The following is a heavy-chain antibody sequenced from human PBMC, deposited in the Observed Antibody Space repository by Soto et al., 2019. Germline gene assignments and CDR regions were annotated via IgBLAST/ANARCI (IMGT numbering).Heavy chain of an antibody. D-gene: IGHD6-13*01. V-gene: IGHV4-59*08. CDR1: GCSISSYY. CDR2: IYYSGST. J-gene: IGHJ4*02. Sequence: SETLSLTCTVSGCSISSYYWSWIRQPPGKGLEWIGYIYYSGSTNYNPSLKSRVTISVDTSKNQFSLKLSSVTAADTAVYYCARRYGSSYDYWGQGTLVTVSS. CDR3: ARRYGSSYDY.